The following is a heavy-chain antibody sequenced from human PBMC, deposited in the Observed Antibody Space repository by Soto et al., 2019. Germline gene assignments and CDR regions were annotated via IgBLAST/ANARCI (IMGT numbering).Heavy chain of an antibody. CDR2: IGQDGGEK. D-gene: IGHD1-1*01. CDR3: AIYDSLAS. V-gene: IGHV3-7*03. Sequence: SGGALRLSCAASGFTFRTSWMSWVRQSPGKGPEWVASIGQDGGEKYYVDSVKGRFIISRDNAKTSLDLQMNSLGVEDSAMYYCAIYDSLASWVQGTRVTVS. CDR1: GFTFRTSW. J-gene: IGHJ4*02.